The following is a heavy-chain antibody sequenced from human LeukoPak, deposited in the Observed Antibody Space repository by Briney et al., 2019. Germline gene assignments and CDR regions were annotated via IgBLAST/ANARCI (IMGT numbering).Heavy chain of an antibody. Sequence: ASVKVSCKASGYTFAGYYMHWVRQAPGQGLEWMGWINPNSGGTNYAQKFQGRVTMTRDTSISTAYMELSRLRSDDTAVYYCARGLEYCSGGSCYPKYYFDYWGQGTLVTVSS. J-gene: IGHJ4*02. D-gene: IGHD2-15*01. CDR2: INPNSGGT. V-gene: IGHV1-2*02. CDR3: ARGLEYCSGGSCYPKYYFDY. CDR1: GYTFAGYY.